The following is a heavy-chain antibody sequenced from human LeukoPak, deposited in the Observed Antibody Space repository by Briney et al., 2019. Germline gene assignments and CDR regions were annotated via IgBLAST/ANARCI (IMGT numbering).Heavy chain of an antibody. J-gene: IGHJ4*02. Sequence: PGGSLRLSCAASGFTVSSNYMSWVRQAPGKGLEWVSVIYSGGSTYYADSVKGRFTISRDNSKNTLYLQMNSLRAEDTAVYYCARAVTALTREYYSDYWGQGTLVTVSS. D-gene: IGHD3-10*01. CDR3: ARAVTALTREYYSDY. V-gene: IGHV3-53*01. CDR2: IYSGGST. CDR1: GFTVSSNY.